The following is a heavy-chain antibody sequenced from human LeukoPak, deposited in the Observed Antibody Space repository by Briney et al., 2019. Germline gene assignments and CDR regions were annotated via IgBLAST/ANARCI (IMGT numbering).Heavy chain of an antibody. CDR1: GGSISSSSYY. V-gene: IGHV4-39*07. J-gene: IGHJ5*02. CDR2: IYYNRFT. D-gene: IGHD1-14*01. CDR3: ARIGREPRPNWFDP. Sequence: SETLSLTCTVSGGSISSSSYYWGWFRQPPGQGLEWIAYIYYNRFTQYTPSLRSRVTISGDTSKNQFSLKLSSVTAADTAVYYCARIGREPRPNWFDPWGQGTLVIVSS.